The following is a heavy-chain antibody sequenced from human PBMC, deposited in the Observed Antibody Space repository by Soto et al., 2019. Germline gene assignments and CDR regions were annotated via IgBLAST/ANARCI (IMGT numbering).Heavy chain of an antibody. D-gene: IGHD3-3*01. CDR3: AHDFWSGHYSSL. J-gene: IGHJ4*02. V-gene: IGHV4-34*01. CDR2: INHSGST. Sequence: PSETLSLTCAVYGGSFSGYYWSWIRQPPGKGLEWIGEINHSGSTNYNPSLKSRVTISVDTSKNQFSLKLSSVTAADTAVYYCAHDFWSGHYSSLWCPGTLVTVSS. CDR1: GGSFSGYY.